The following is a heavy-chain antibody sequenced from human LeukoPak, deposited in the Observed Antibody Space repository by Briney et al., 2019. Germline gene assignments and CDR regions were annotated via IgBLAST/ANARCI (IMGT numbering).Heavy chain of an antibody. CDR2: IRYDGSNK. Sequence: PGGSLRLSCAASGFTFSSYGMHWVRQAPGKGLEWVAFIRYDGSNKYYADSVKGRFTISRDNSKNTLYLQMNSLRAEDTAVYYCAKDGIAVAGIGYFQHWGQGTLVTVSS. V-gene: IGHV3-30*02. J-gene: IGHJ1*01. D-gene: IGHD6-19*01. CDR1: GFTFSSYG. CDR3: AKDGIAVAGIGYFQH.